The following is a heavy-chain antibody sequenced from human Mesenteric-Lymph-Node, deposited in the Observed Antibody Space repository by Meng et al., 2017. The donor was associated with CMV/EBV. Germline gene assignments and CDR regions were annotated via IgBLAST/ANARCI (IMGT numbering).Heavy chain of an antibody. J-gene: IGHJ4*02. D-gene: IGHD5-12*01. CDR3: ARNPGYSGYERYFDC. V-gene: IGHV3-48*03. CDR1: GFTLSSYE. Sequence: GESLKISCEASGFTLSSYEMNWVRQAPGKGLEWVSYIDTSGTTRYYADSVKGRFTVSRDNAENSLYLQMSSLRAEDTAVYYCARNPGYSGYERYFDCWGQGTLVTVSS. CDR2: IDTSGTTR.